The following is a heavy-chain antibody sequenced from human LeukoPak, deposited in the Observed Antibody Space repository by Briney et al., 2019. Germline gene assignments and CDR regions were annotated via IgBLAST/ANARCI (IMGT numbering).Heavy chain of an antibody. D-gene: IGHD3-22*01. CDR3: ARGITMIVVVSPI. CDR2: ISYDGSNK. J-gene: IGHJ3*02. Sequence: GRSLRLSCAASGFTFSSYAMHWVRQAPGKGLEWVAVISYDGSNKYYADSVKGRFTISRDNSKNTLYLQMNSLRAEDTAVYYCARGITMIVVVSPIWGQGTMVTVSS. V-gene: IGHV3-30-3*01. CDR1: GFTFSSYA.